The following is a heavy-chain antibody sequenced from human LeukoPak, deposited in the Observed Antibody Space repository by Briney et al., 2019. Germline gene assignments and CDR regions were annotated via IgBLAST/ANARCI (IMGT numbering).Heavy chain of an antibody. CDR3: VRDHSGWSLDP. CDR1: GFTFSNYA. V-gene: IGHV3-23*01. Sequence: GGSLRLSCAASGFTFSNYAMNWVRQAPGKGLEWVSAIRSSGSGGSTYYADSVKGRFTISRENSKNTLYLQMNSLRAEDTAVYYCVRDHSGWSLDPWGQGTLVTVSS. D-gene: IGHD6-19*01. CDR2: IRSSGSGGST. J-gene: IGHJ5*02.